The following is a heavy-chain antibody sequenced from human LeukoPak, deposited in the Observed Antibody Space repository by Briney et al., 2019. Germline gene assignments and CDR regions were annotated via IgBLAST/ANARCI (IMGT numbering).Heavy chain of an antibody. Sequence: ASVKVSCKASGYTFTGYYMHWVRQAPGQGLEWMGWINPNSGGTNYAQKFQGRVTMTRDTSISTAYMELSGLRSDDTAVYYCARDQRPYCTNGVCYFDYWGQGTLVTVSS. J-gene: IGHJ4*02. CDR1: GYTFTGYY. V-gene: IGHV1-2*02. CDR3: ARDQRPYCTNGVCYFDY. CDR2: INPNSGGT. D-gene: IGHD2-8*01.